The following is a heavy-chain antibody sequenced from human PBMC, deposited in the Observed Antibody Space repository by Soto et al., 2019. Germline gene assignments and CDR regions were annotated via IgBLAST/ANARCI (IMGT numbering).Heavy chain of an antibody. CDR3: ARDGYDGSGSPYPAY. CDR1: DGSMSEYF. V-gene: IGHV4-59*01. J-gene: IGHJ4*02. Sequence: KPSETLSLTCTVSDGSMSEYFWSWIRQSPGKGLEWIGYIYYLGSTDYNPSLKSRVTISVDTSKRQFSLKLSSVTVADTAVYYCARDGYDGSGSPYPAYWGPGTQVTVSS. D-gene: IGHD3-10*01. CDR2: IYYLGST.